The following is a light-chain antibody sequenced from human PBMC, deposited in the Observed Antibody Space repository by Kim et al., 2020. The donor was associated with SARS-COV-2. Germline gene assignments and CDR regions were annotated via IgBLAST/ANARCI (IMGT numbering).Light chain of an antibody. J-gene: IGKJ2*04. V-gene: IGKV1-39*01. CDR3: QQSYTTPRS. Sequence: SASIGDRVTITCRASQTISNFLNWFQQKPGKAPKLLIYRASSLQSVVPSRFSGSGSGTQFTLTISSLQFEDFATYYCQQSYTTPRSFGQGTKLEI. CDR2: RAS. CDR1: QTISNF.